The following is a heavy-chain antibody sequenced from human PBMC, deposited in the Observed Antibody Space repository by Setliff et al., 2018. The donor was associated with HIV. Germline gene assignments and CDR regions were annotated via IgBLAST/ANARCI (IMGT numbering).Heavy chain of an antibody. CDR3: ARLGYCSRTTCYGYYYMDV. V-gene: IGHV4-59*08. Sequence: KPSETLSLTCTVSGGSISSHYWSWIRQPPGKGLEWIGYIYNSRCTNYHPSLKSRLTISIDTSKNQFSLKLSSVTAADTAVYYCARLGYCSRTTCYGYYYMDVWGKGTTVTVSS. CDR1: GGSISSHY. CDR2: IYNSRCT. D-gene: IGHD2-2*01. J-gene: IGHJ6*03.